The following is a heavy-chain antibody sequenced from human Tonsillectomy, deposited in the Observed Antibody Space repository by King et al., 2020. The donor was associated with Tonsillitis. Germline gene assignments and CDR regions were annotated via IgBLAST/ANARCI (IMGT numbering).Heavy chain of an antibody. V-gene: IGHV4-59*01. J-gene: IGHJ4*02. CDR3: AAQTYYDFWSGYNFDY. CDR2: IYYNGST. Sequence: QLQESGPGLLKPSETLSLTCTVSGRSISSYYWSWIRQPPGKGLEWIGCIYYNGSTNYNPSLKSRVTLSVDTSKNQISLKLSAVTAADTALYSCAAQTYYDFWSGYNFDYWGQGTLVTVSS. D-gene: IGHD3-3*01. CDR1: GRSISSYY.